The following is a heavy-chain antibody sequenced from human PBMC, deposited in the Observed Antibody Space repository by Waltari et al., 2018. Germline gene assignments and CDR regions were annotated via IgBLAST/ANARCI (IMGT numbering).Heavy chain of an antibody. J-gene: IGHJ5*02. D-gene: IGHD2-15*01. Sequence: QLQLQESGPGLVKPSETLSLTCTVSGGSISTSSYYLGWIRPPPGKGLEWIGSSDYSGSTYYNPSLKSRVTISVDTAKNQFSLKLSSVTAADTAVYYCARQDIVVVVAATDWFDPWGQGTLVTVSS. V-gene: IGHV4-39*07. CDR1: GGSISTSSYY. CDR2: SDYSGST. CDR3: ARQDIVVVVAATDWFDP.